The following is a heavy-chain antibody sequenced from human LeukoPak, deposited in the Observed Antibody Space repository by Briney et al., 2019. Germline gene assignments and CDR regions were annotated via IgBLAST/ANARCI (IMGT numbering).Heavy chain of an antibody. V-gene: IGHV3-7*01. CDR2: IKQDGSEK. CDR1: GFSVSRYW. Sequence: PGGSLRLSCAASGFSVSRYWMSWVRQAPGKGLEWVANIKQDGSEKYYVDSAKGRFTISRDNAKNSLYLQMNSLRAEDTAVYYCARDHPTYYYDSSGYPDAFDIWGQGTMVTVSS. D-gene: IGHD3-22*01. J-gene: IGHJ3*02. CDR3: ARDHPTYYYDSSGYPDAFDI.